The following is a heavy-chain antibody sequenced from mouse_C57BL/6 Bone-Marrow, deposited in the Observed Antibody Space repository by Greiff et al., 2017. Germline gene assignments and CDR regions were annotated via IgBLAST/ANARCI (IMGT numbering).Heavy chain of an antibody. D-gene: IGHD2-10*01. CDR3: AAYYGSPWFAY. CDR2: IHPNSGST. V-gene: IGHV1-64*01. J-gene: IGHJ3*01. CDR1: GYTFTSYW. Sequence: QVQLQQPGAELVKPGASVKLSCKASGYTFTSYWMHWVKQRPGQGLEWIGMIHPNSGSTNYNEKFKSKATLTVDKSSSTAYMQISSLTSEDSAVYYCAAYYGSPWFAYWGQGTLVTVTA.